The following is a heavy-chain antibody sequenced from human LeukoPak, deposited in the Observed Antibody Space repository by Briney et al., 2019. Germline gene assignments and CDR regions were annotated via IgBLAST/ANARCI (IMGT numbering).Heavy chain of an antibody. J-gene: IGHJ5*01. CDR2: ISSSGSTI. CDR1: GFTFSDYY. CDR3: VKDYGSGTFGLDS. D-gene: IGHD3-10*01. Sequence: GSLRLSCAASGFTFSDYYMSWIRQAPGKGLEWVSYISSSGSTIYYADSVKGRFTVSRDNSKNTLYLQMNSLRAEDTAVYYCVKDYGSGTFGLDSWGQGTLVSVSS. V-gene: IGHV3-11*04.